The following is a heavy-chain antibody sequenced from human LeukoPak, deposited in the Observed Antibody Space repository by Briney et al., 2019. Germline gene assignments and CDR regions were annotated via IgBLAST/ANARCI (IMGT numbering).Heavy chain of an antibody. J-gene: IGHJ4*02. CDR2: ISYDGSNK. V-gene: IGHV3-30-3*01. D-gene: IGHD4-17*01. Sequence: GGSLRLSCAASGFTFSSYAMHWVRQAPGKGLEWVAVISYDGSNKYYADSVKGRFTTSRDNSKNTLYLQMNSLRAEDTAVYYCARAEDPTTVPFSAYWGQGTLVTVSS. CDR3: ARAEDPTTVPFSAY. CDR1: GFTFSSYA.